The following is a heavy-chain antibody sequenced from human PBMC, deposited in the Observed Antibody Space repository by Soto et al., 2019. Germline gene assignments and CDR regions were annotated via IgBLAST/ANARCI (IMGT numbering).Heavy chain of an antibody. CDR3: ATVRDYYYYMDD. D-gene: IGHD4-17*01. J-gene: IGHJ6*03. Sequence: SETLSLTCTVSGGSISSSSYYWGWIRQPPGKGLECIGSIYYSGSTYYNPSLKSRITITADTSKNQLSLKLSSVTAADTAVYYCATVRDYYYYMDDWGKGTTVTVSS. CDR2: IYYSGST. V-gene: IGHV4-39*01. CDR1: GGSISSSSYY.